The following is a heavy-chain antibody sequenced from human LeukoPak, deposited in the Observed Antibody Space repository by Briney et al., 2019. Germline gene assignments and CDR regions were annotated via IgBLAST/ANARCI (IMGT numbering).Heavy chain of an antibody. Sequence: ASVKVSCKVSGYTLTELSMHWVRQAPGKGLEWMGGFDPEDGETIYAQKFQGRVTVTEDTSTDTAYMELSSLRSEDTAVYYCATSRIVVAIISPFDYWGQGTLVTVSP. CDR2: FDPEDGET. D-gene: IGHD5-12*01. V-gene: IGHV1-24*01. J-gene: IGHJ4*02. CDR3: ATSRIVVAIISPFDY. CDR1: GYTLTELS.